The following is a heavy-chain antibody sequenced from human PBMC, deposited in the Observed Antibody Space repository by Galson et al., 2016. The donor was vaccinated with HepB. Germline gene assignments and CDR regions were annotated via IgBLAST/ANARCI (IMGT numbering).Heavy chain of an antibody. Sequence: SLRLSCAASGFAFHIYSINWVRQAPGKGLEWVSVISADSLAIFYAGSMKGRFTISRDNAKNSVYLQMNSLRVEDTAVYYCASGGIASSYGLDVWGQGTLVTVSS. D-gene: IGHD6-6*01. CDR3: ASGGIASSYGLDV. CDR1: GFAFHIYS. CDR2: ISADSLAI. V-gene: IGHV3-21*01. J-gene: IGHJ4*02.